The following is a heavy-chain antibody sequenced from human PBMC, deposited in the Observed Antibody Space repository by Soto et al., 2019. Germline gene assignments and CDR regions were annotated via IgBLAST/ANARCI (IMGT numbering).Heavy chain of an antibody. Sequence: SETLSLTCTVSGGSISSGGYYWSWIRQHPGKGLEWIGYIYYSGSTYYNPSLKSRVTISVDTSKNQFSLKLSPVTAADTAVYYCARVVPAAMGVYYYYYMDVWGKGTTVTVSS. D-gene: IGHD2-2*01. CDR1: GGSISSGGYY. CDR2: IYYSGST. V-gene: IGHV4-31*03. CDR3: ARVVPAAMGVYYYYYMDV. J-gene: IGHJ6*03.